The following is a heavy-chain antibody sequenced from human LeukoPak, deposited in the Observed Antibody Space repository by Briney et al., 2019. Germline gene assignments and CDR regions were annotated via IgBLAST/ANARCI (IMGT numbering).Heavy chain of an antibody. CDR3: ARDASLQTRAFQL. J-gene: IGHJ3*01. CDR2: IFHSGST. Sequence: ASGTLSLTCAVSGGSMSRSHWWGWVRQSPGKGLEWIGEIFHSGSTKYNPSLKSRVTISVDKSKNQFSLNLTSVTAADTAMYYYARDASLQTRAFQLGGQGTMVTVSS. V-gene: IGHV4-4*02. CDR1: GGSMSRSHW. D-gene: IGHD5-24*01.